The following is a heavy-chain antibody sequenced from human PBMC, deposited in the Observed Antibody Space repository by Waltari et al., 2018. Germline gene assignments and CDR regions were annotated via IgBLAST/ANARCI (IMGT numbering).Heavy chain of an antibody. Sequence: EVQLEESGGGLVKPGGSLRLSCAASGCNFKNYTITWVRQAPGKGLEWVSSVSSRTTYKYYADSVKGRFTISRDNAKNSLYLQMNSLRAEDTAVYYCARGILRSSEWLLMDYCEYWGQGALVTVSS. D-gene: IGHD3-3*01. J-gene: IGHJ4*02. CDR2: VSSRTTYK. CDR3: ARGILRSSEWLLMDYCEY. CDR1: GCNFKNYT. V-gene: IGHV3-21*01.